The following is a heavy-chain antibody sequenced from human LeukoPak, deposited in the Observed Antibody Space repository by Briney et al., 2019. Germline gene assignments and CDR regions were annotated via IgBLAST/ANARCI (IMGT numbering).Heavy chain of an antibody. V-gene: IGHV4-34*01. CDR3: ARGGIVGSRTNWFDP. J-gene: IGHJ5*02. CDR1: GGSISSYY. Sequence: SETLSLTCTVSGGSISSYYWSWIRQPPGKGLEWIGEINHSGSTNYNPSLKSRVTISVDTSKNQFSLKLSSVTAADTAVYYCARGGIVGSRTNWFDPWGQGILVTVSS. D-gene: IGHD1-26*01. CDR2: INHSGST.